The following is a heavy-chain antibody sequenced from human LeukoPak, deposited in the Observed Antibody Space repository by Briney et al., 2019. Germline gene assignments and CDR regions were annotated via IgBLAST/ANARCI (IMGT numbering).Heavy chain of an antibody. Sequence: SETLSLTCTVSGGSISSSSYYWGWIRQPPGKGLEWIGSIYFSRSTYYNPSLKSRVTISVDTSKNQFSLKLSSVTAADTAVYYCARRPGNNWFDPWGQGTLVSVSS. J-gene: IGHJ5*02. CDR2: IYFSRST. CDR1: GGSISSSSYY. CDR3: ARRPGNNWFDP. D-gene: IGHD1-14*01. V-gene: IGHV4-39*01.